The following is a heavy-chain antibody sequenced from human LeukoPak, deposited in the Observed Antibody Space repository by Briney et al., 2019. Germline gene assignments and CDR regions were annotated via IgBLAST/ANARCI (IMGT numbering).Heavy chain of an antibody. CDR3: TRGSGYSSGWNAFEI. J-gene: IGHJ3*02. D-gene: IGHD6-19*01. V-gene: IGHV4-59*01. CDR1: GGSISSYY. CDR2: IYYTGGT. Sequence: SETLSLTCTVSGGSISSYYWSWIRQPPGKGLEWLGYIYYTGGTNYNPSLRSRVTISVDTSKNQFSLKLSSVTAADTAVYYCTRGSGYSSGWNAFEIWGQGTMVTVSS.